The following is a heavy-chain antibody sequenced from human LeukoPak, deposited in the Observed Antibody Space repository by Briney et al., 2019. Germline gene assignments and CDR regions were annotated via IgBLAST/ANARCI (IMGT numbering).Heavy chain of an antibody. CDR1: GFTVDSNY. D-gene: IGHD6-13*01. CDR3: TTDIAAAAQH. J-gene: IGHJ1*01. V-gene: IGHV3-15*01. CDR2: IKSKTDGGTT. Sequence: GGSLRLSCAASGFTVDSNYLSWVRQAPGKGLEWVGRIKSKTDGGTTDYAAPVKGRFTISRDDSKNTLYLQMNSLKTEDTAVYYCTTDIAAAAQHWGQGTLVTVSS.